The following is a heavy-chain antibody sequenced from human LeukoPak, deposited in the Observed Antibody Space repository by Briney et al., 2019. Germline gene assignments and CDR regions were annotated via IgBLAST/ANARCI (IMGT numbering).Heavy chain of an antibody. CDR3: ARDRDVDDFDS. CDR1: GGSFSGYY. Sequence: SETLSLTCAVYGGSFSGYYWSWIRQPPGKGLEWIVSMSYSGHTYYSPSLKSRVTTSIDTSKNQLSLNLKSVTAADTAVYYCARDRDVDDFDSWGHGTLVTVSS. D-gene: IGHD2-15*01. V-gene: IGHV4-34*11. J-gene: IGHJ4*01. CDR2: MSYSGHT.